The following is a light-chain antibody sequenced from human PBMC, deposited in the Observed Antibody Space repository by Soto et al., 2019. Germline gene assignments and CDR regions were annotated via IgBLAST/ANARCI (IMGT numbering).Light chain of an antibody. J-gene: IGKJ5*01. CDR3: QQRSNWPPIT. CDR1: QSVKTF. CDR2: DAS. V-gene: IGKV3-11*01. Sequence: EIGLTQSAATLSLSPGESATLSCRASQSVKTFLVWYQQRPGQAPRLLIYDASHRAAGIPARFSGSGFGTDFTLTISSLEPEDAAVYYCQQRSNWPPITFGQGTRLEIK.